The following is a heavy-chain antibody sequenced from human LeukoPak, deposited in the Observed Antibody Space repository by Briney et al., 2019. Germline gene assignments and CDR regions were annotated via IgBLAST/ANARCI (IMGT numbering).Heavy chain of an antibody. CDR3: ARVRQFGELLALDY. Sequence: TPSETLSLTCTISGGSITTTNWWSWVRQSPRKGLEWIGEIYHGGSTNYHPSFESRITISLDRTKNQFSLNLNSVTAADTAVYYCARVRQFGELLALDYWGQGTLVTVSS. V-gene: IGHV4-4*02. CDR1: GGSITTTNW. D-gene: IGHD3-10*01. J-gene: IGHJ4*02. CDR2: IYHGGST.